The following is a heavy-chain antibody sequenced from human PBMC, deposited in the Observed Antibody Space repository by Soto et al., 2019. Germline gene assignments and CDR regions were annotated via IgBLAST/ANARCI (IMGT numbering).Heavy chain of an antibody. CDR2: IYYSGST. J-gene: IGHJ5*02. Sequence: PSETLSLTCTVSGGSISSYYWSWIRQPPGKGLEWIGYIYYSGSTNYNPSLKSRVTISVDTSKNQFSLKLSSVTAADTVVYYCASNLERITIFVVVITGFDPWGQGTLVTVSS. CDR1: GGSISSYY. CDR3: ASNLERITIFVVVITGFDP. D-gene: IGHD3-3*01. V-gene: IGHV4-59*01.